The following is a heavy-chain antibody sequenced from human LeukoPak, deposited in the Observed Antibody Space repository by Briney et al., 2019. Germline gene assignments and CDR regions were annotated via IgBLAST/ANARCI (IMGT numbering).Heavy chain of an antibody. Sequence: ASVKVSCKASGYTFTSYYMHWVRQAPGQGLEWMGIINPSGGSTSYAQKFQGRVTMTRDTSTSTVYMELSSLRSEDTAVYYCARGLPYYDFWSGYLSARGSFGYWGQGTLVTVSS. J-gene: IGHJ4*02. CDR2: INPSGGST. CDR1: GYTFTSYY. V-gene: IGHV1-46*01. CDR3: ARGLPYYDFWSGYLSARGSFGY. D-gene: IGHD3-3*01.